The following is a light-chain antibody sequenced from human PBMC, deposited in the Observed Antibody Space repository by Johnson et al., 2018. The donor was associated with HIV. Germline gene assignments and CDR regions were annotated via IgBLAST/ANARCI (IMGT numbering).Light chain of an antibody. Sequence: QSVLTQPPSVSAAPGQKVDISCSGSSSNIESDYVSWYQQLPGTAPKLLIYDNNKRPLGIPDRFFGSKSGTSATLDITGLQTGDEGDYYCGTWDSSLNAYVFGTGTKVTVL. V-gene: IGLV1-51*01. CDR2: DNN. CDR3: GTWDSSLNAYV. J-gene: IGLJ1*01. CDR1: SSNIESDY.